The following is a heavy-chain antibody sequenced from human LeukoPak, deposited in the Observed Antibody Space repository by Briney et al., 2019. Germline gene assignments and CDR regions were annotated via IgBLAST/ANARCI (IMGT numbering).Heavy chain of an antibody. Sequence: PSETLSLTCTVSGGSISSGDYYWSWIRQPPGKGLEWIGYIYYSGSTYYNPSLKSRVTISVDTSKNQFSLKLSPVTAADTAMYYCARATVTTNYFDYWGQGTLVTVSS. CDR2: IYYSGST. CDR3: ARATVTTNYFDY. CDR1: GGSISSGDYY. J-gene: IGHJ4*02. D-gene: IGHD4-17*01. V-gene: IGHV4-30-4*01.